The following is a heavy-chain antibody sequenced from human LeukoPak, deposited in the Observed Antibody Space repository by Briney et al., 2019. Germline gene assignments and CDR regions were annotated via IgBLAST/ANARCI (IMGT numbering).Heavy chain of an antibody. V-gene: IGHV3-23*01. J-gene: IGHJ4*02. CDR2: ISGSSGST. Sequence: GGSLRLSCAASGFTFRSYAMSWVRQAPGKGLEWVSAISGSSGSTYYADSVKGRFTTSRDNSKNTLYLQMNSLRAEDTALYYCAKSKGSSWRDYFDYWGQGTLVTVSS. D-gene: IGHD6-13*01. CDR1: GFTFRSYA. CDR3: AKSKGSSWRDYFDY.